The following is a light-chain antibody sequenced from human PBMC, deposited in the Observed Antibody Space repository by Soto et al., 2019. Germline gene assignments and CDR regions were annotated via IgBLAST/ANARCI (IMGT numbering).Light chain of an antibody. J-gene: IGKJ4*01. CDR1: QYIRSY. Sequence: DIQMTQSPSSLSASVGDRVTITCRASQYIRSYLNWYQQKPGKAPKLLIYAASSLQSGVPSRFSGSGSGPDFTLTISSLQPEDFATYYCQQSYSIPLTFGGGTKVEIK. CDR2: AAS. V-gene: IGKV1-39*01. CDR3: QQSYSIPLT.